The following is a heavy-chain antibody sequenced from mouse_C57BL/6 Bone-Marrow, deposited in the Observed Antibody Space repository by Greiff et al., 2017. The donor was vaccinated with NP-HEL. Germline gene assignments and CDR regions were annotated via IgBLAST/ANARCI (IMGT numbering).Heavy chain of an antibody. J-gene: IGHJ1*03. D-gene: IGHD4-1*01. Sequence: VQLQQSGAELAKPGASVKLSCKASGYTFTSYWMHWVKQRPGQGLEWIGYINPSSGYTKYNQKFKDKATLTADQSSSTAYMQLSSLTDDDSAVYYGARFWGWYFDVWGTGTTVTVSS. CDR3: ARFWGWYFDV. CDR2: INPSSGYT. CDR1: GYTFTSYW. V-gene: IGHV1-7*01.